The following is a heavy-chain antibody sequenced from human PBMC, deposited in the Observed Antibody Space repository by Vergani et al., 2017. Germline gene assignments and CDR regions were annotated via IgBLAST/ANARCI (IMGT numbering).Heavy chain of an antibody. Sequence: EVQLVQSGAEVKKPGESLKISCKGSGYSFNNYWIGWVRQMPGKGLEWMGIIYPDDSDTRYSPSFQGQVTIAADKSSTTAYLQWSRLKASDTAMYYCARHGYQPIAAAGTLTAEYAFDIWGQGTMVTVSS. CDR3: ARHGYQPIAAAGTLTAEYAFDI. CDR2: IYPDDSDT. J-gene: IGHJ3*02. D-gene: IGHD6-13*01. V-gene: IGHV5-51*01. CDR1: GYSFNNYW.